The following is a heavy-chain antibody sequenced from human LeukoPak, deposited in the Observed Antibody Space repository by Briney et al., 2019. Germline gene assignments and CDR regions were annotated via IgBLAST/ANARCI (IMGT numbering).Heavy chain of an antibody. V-gene: IGHV4-39*07. D-gene: IGHD6-13*01. CDR3: GRDSSSSWYGGYFDY. CDR2: IYYTGST. J-gene: IGHJ4*02. CDR1: GDSISSHSHH. Sequence: SETLSLTCSVSGDSISSHSHHWGWIRQPPGKGLEWIGNIYYTGSTYYNPSLKSRVTISVDTSKNQFSLKLSSVTAADTAVYYCGRDSSSSWYGGYFDYWGQGTLVTVSS.